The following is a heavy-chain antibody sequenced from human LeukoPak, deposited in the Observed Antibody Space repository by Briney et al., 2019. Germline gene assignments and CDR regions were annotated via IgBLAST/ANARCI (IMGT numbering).Heavy chain of an antibody. V-gene: IGHV3-21*01. Sequence: GGSLRLSCAASGFTFSSYTMNWVRQAPGKGLEWVSFISTSSSYIYYADSVKGRFTISRDNPKNTLYLQMNSLRAEDTAVYYCAREYCSSTSCHDYWGQGTLVTVSS. CDR2: ISTSSSYI. J-gene: IGHJ4*02. CDR3: AREYCSSTSCHDY. CDR1: GFTFSSYT. D-gene: IGHD2-2*01.